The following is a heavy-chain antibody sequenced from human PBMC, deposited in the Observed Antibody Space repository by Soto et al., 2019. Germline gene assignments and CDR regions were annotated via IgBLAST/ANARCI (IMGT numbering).Heavy chain of an antibody. CDR2: IKRDGSST. J-gene: IGHJ4*02. CDR1: GFLFSTYW. Sequence: EVQLVESGGGLVQPGGSLRPSCAASGFLFSTYWMFWVRQVPRKGLLWVSRIKRDGSSTSYADSVKGRFTISRDNTKNTLYLQMTSLRAEDTAVYYCAIGGGDYNYFDHWGQGILVTVSS. V-gene: IGHV3-74*01. D-gene: IGHD2-21*01. CDR3: AIGGGDYNYFDH.